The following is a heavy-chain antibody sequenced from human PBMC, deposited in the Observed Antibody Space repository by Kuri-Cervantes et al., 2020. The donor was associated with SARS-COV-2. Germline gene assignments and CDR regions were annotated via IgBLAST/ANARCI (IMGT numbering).Heavy chain of an antibody. CDR1: GYTFTSYA. J-gene: IGHJ5*02. Sequence: ASVKVSCKASGYTFTSYAMHWVRQAPGQRLEWMGWINAGNGNTKYSQKFQGRVTITRDTSASTAYMELSSLRPEDTAVYYCARVSRDITWNRGSWFDPWGQGTLVTVSS. V-gene: IGHV1-3*01. D-gene: IGHD1-26*01. CDR3: ARVSRDITWNRGSWFDP. CDR2: INAGNGNT.